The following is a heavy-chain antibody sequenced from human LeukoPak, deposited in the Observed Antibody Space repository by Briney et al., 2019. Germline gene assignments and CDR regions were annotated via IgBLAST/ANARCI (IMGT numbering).Heavy chain of an antibody. CDR1: GGSISSYY. D-gene: IGHD3-10*01. Sequence: PSETLSLTCTVSGGSISSYYWSWIRQPPGKGLEWIGYIYYSGSTNYNPSLKSRVTISVDTSKNQFSLKLSSVTAADTAVYYCARDLYYGSGSYYQKRVAFDIWGQGTMVTVSS. V-gene: IGHV4-59*01. CDR2: IYYSGST. CDR3: ARDLYYGSGSYYQKRVAFDI. J-gene: IGHJ3*02.